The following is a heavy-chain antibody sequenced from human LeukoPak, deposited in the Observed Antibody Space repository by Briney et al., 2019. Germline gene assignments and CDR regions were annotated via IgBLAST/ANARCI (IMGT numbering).Heavy chain of an antibody. Sequence: ASVKVSCKASGGTFSSYTISWVRQAPGQGLEWMGRIIPILGIANYAQKFQGRVTITADKSTSTAYMELSSLRSEDTAVYYCVRDSALGAYSSSWYAFDIWGQGTMVTVSS. CDR3: VRDSALGAYSSSWYAFDI. D-gene: IGHD6-13*01. J-gene: IGHJ3*02. CDR2: IIPILGIA. V-gene: IGHV1-69*04. CDR1: GGTFSSYT.